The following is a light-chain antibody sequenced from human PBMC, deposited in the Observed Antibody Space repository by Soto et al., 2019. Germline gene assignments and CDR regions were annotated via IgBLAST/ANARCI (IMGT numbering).Light chain of an antibody. V-gene: IGKV1-8*01. CDR2: AAS. Sequence: IRMTQSPSSLSASPGDTVTITCRASQDIGSVLAWYQQKPGTAPKVLIYAASSLQSGVPSRFSGSGSGTEFTLTISSLQPDDFATYYCQHYNSYSEAFGQGTKVDIK. CDR3: QHYNSYSEA. CDR1: QDIGSV. J-gene: IGKJ1*01.